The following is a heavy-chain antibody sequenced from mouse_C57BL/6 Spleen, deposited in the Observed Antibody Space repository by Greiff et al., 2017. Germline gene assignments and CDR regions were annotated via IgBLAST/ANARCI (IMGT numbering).Heavy chain of an antibody. V-gene: IGHV7-3*01. D-gene: IGHD4-1*01. Sequence: EVKLVESGGGLVQPGGSLSLSCAASGFTFTDYYMSWVRQPPGKALEWLGFIRNTANGYTTEYSASVKGRFTISRDNSQSILYLQMNGLRAEDSATYYCARWSGTGENYAMDYWGQGTSVTVSS. CDR2: IRNTANGYTT. J-gene: IGHJ4*01. CDR1: GFTFTDYY. CDR3: ARWSGTGENYAMDY.